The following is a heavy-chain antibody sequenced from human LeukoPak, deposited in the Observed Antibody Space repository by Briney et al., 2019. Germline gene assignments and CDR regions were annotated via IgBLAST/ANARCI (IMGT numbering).Heavy chain of an antibody. J-gene: IGHJ3*02. CDR1: GGSFSSYY. CDR2: IYYSGRP. Sequence: QVQLQQWGAGLLKPSETLSLTCAVYGGSFSSYYWSWIRQPPGKGLEWIGYIYYSGRPNYNPSLKSRVTISVDTSKNQFSLKLSSVTAADTAVYYCARHWSDAFDIWGQGTMVTVSS. V-gene: IGHV4-59*08. CDR3: ARHWSDAFDI.